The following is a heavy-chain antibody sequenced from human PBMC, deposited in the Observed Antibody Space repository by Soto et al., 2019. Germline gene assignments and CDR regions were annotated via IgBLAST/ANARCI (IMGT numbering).Heavy chain of an antibody. CDR1: GFTFSGSA. CDR2: IRSKANSYAT. Sequence: PGGSLRLSCAASGFTFSGSAMHWVRQASGKGLEWVGRIRSKANSYATAYAASVKGRFTISRDDSKNTAYLQMNSLKTEDTAVYYCTETYDFWSPIHQTDHCYYVDVWGKGTTVTVSS. D-gene: IGHD3-3*01. CDR3: TETYDFWSPIHQTDHCYYVDV. J-gene: IGHJ6*03. V-gene: IGHV3-73*01.